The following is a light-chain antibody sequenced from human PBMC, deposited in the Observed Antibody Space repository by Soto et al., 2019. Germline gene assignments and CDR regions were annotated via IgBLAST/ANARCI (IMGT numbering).Light chain of an antibody. J-gene: IGKJ2*01. Sequence: DIQMTQSPSTLSASVGDRVTITCRASQSISSWLAWYQQKPGKAPKLLIYDASSLESGVPSRFSVSGSGTEFTLIISSLQPDDFATYDCQQYNSYSSFGQGTKLEIK. V-gene: IGKV1-5*01. CDR1: QSISSW. CDR3: QQYNSYSS. CDR2: DAS.